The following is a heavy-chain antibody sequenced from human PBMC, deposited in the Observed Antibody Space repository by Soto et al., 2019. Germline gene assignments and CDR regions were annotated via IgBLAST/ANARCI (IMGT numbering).Heavy chain of an antibody. V-gene: IGHV5-51*01. D-gene: IGHD4-4*01. CDR3: VRPLYRNYFDY. Sequence: GESLKISCKASGYSFTTYWIGWVRQMPGKGLEWMGIIYPDNSDTKYSPSFQGQVTISADKSINTAYLQWSSLKASDTAMYYCVRPLYRNYFDYWGQGTLVTVSS. CDR2: IYPDNSDT. CDR1: GYSFTTYW. J-gene: IGHJ4*02.